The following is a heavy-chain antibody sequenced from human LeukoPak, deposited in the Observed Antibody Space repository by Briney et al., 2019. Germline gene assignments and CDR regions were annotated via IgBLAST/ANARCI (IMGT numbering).Heavy chain of an antibody. D-gene: IGHD1-26*01. CDR2: INPSGGST. J-gene: IGHJ4*02. V-gene: IGHV1-46*01. CDR3: ARDESGNFSGSQRRRGFDY. Sequence: GASVKVSCKASGYTFTSYYMHWVRQAPGQGLEWMGIINPSGGSTSYAQKFQGRVTMTRDMSTSTVYMELSSLRSEDTAVYYCARDESGNFSGSQRRRGFDYWGQGTLVTVSS. CDR1: GYTFTSYY.